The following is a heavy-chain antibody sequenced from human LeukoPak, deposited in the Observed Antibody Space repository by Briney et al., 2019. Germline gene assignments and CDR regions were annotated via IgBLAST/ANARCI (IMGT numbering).Heavy chain of an antibody. CDR3: WGQVRGDTNMDV. J-gene: IGHJ6*03. Sequence: PGGSLRLSCAASGFTFSGSAMHWVRQASGKGLEWVGRIRSKANSYATAYAASVKGRFTISRDDSKNTAYLQMNSLKTEDTAVYYCWGQVRGDTNMDVWGKGTTVTISS. V-gene: IGHV3-73*01. CDR2: IRSKANSYAT. CDR1: GFTFSGSA. D-gene: IGHD3-10*01.